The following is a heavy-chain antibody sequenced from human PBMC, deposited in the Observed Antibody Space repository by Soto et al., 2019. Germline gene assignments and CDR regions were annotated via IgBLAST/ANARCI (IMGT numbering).Heavy chain of an antibody. D-gene: IGHD2-15*01. J-gene: IGHJ5*02. Sequence: SETLSLTCNVSGGSISNYWSWIRQPPGKGLEWIGYIYYTRSTNYNPSLKSRVTISVDTSKNQFSLKPTSLTAADTAMYFCARGGAPSRGGSFARFDPWGQGSLVTVSS. V-gene: IGHV4-59*12. CDR2: IYYTRST. CDR1: GGSISNY. CDR3: ARGGAPSRGGSFARFDP.